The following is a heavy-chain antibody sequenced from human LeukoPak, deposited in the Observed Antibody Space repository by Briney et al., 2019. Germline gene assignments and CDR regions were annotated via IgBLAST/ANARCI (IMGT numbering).Heavy chain of an antibody. J-gene: IGHJ3*02. V-gene: IGHV1-2*02. Sequence: ASVKVSCKASGYTFTGYYMHWVRQAPGQGLEWMGWINPNSGGTNYAQKFQGRVTMTRDTSISTAYMELSRLRSDDTAVYYCARDTYESNAFGIWGQGTMVTVSS. D-gene: IGHD5-12*01. CDR2: INPNSGGT. CDR1: GYTFTGYY. CDR3: ARDTYESNAFGI.